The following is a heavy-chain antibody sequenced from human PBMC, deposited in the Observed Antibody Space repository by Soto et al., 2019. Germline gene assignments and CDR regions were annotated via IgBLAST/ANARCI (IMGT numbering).Heavy chain of an antibody. CDR3: ARRYGQNAFDI. V-gene: IGHV4-59*08. CDR2: IYYSGST. Sequence: SETLSLTCTVSGGSISGYYWSWIRQPPGKGLEWIGYIYYSGSTNYNPSLKSRVTISVDTSKNQFSLKLSSVTAADTAVYYCARRYGQNAFDIWGQGTMVTVSS. D-gene: IGHD3-10*01. J-gene: IGHJ3*02. CDR1: GGSISGYY.